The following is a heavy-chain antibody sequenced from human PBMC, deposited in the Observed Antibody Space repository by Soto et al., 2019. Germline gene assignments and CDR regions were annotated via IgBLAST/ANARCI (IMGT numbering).Heavy chain of an antibody. CDR3: ARDSYYPGIAAAGDPLGDYYGMDV. D-gene: IGHD6-13*01. V-gene: IGHV3-33*01. J-gene: IGHJ6*02. CDR2: IWYDGSNK. Sequence: HPGGSLRLSCAASGFTFSSYGMHWVRQAPGKGLEWVAVIWYDGSNKYYADSVKGRFTISRDNSKNTLYLQMNSLRAEDTAVYYCARDSYYPGIAAAGDPLGDYYGMDVWGQGTTVTVSS. CDR1: GFTFSSYG.